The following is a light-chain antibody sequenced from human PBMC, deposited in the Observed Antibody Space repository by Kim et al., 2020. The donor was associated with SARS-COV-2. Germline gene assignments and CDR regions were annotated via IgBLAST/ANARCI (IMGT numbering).Light chain of an antibody. CDR1: QSVSSSS. Sequence: PGERATLSCRASQSVSSSSLAWYQQKPGQAPRLLIYGASSRATGIPDRFSGSGSGTDFTLTISRLEPEDFAVYYCQQYGSSLALTFGGGTKVDIK. CDR2: GAS. J-gene: IGKJ4*01. V-gene: IGKV3-20*01. CDR3: QQYGSSLALT.